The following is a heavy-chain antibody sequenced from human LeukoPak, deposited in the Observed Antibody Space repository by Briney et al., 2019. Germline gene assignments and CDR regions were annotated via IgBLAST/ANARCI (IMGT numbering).Heavy chain of an antibody. D-gene: IGHD6-19*01. Sequence: ASVKVSCKASGYTFTGYYMHWVRQAPGQGLEWMGWINPKSGGINYAQKFQGRVTMTRDTPISTAYMELSRLRSDDTAVYYCAREGDLGHQWLVRYFDYWGQGTLVTVSS. CDR1: GYTFTGYY. J-gene: IGHJ4*02. CDR2: INPKSGGI. CDR3: AREGDLGHQWLVRYFDY. V-gene: IGHV1-2*02.